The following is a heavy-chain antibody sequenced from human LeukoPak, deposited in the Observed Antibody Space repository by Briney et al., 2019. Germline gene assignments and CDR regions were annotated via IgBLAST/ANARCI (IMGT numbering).Heavy chain of an antibody. J-gene: IGHJ4*02. V-gene: IGHV3-23*01. CDR1: GFTFSTYS. D-gene: IGHD2-2*01. CDR3: ARDIVVVPAAPHGSSDFDY. CDR2: ISGSGGST. Sequence: GGSLRLSCAASGFTFSTYSMNWVRQAPGKGLEWVSAISGSGGSTYYADSVKGRFTISRDNSKNTLYLQMNSLRAEDTAVYYCARDIVVVPAAPHGSSDFDYWGQGTLVTVSS.